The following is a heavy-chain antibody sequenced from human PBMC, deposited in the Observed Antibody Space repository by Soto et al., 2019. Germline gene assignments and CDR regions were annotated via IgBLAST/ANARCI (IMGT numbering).Heavy chain of an antibody. CDR2: IIPMFGTT. D-gene: IGHD6-13*01. Sequence: SVKVSCKTSGGTFSSHAINWVRQAPGQGLEWMGGIIPMFGTTNYAQKFKGRVTISADESTSTAYMELSSLRSEDAAVYYCARAEIHGSRWYFWLDHWGQGTLVTVSS. J-gene: IGHJ5*02. CDR1: GGTFSSHA. V-gene: IGHV1-69*13. CDR3: ARAEIHGSRWYFWLDH.